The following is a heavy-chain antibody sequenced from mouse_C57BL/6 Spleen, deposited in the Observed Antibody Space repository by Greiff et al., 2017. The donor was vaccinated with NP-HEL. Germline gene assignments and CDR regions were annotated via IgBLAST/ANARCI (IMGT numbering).Heavy chain of an antibody. J-gene: IGHJ3*01. Sequence: QVQLQQPGAELVKPGASVKLSCKASGYTFTSYWMQWVKQRPGQGLEWIGEIDPSDSYTNYKQKFKGKATLTVDTSSSTAYMQLSSLTSEDSAVYYCARDYGSSYGFAYWGQGTLVTVSA. D-gene: IGHD1-1*01. CDR3: ARDYGSSYGFAY. V-gene: IGHV1-50*01. CDR1: GYTFTSYW. CDR2: IDPSDSYT.